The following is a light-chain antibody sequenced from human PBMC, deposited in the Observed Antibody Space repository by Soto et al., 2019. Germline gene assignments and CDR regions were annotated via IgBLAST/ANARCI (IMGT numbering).Light chain of an antibody. CDR1: SSNIGSNT. CDR3: ASWDDSLNGAV. J-gene: IGLJ7*01. V-gene: IGLV1-44*01. CDR2: SHN. Sequence: QSVLTQPPSASGTPGPRVTISCSGSSSNIGSNTVNWYQQLPGTAPKLLIYSHNPRPSGVPDRFSGAKSGTSASLAISGLESEDEADYYCASWDDSLNGAVFGGGTQLTVL.